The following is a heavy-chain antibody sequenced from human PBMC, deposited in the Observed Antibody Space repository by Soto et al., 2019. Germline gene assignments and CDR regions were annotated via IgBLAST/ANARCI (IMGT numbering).Heavy chain of an antibody. Sequence: EVQLLESGGGLVQPGGSLRLSCAGSGFTFSAYAMSWVRQAPGKGLEWVSALSGSGGSTYYAESVKGRFTISRDNSKNTLSLQMNSLRAEDTAVYYCAKDRDVVVASPDCWGQGILVTVSS. V-gene: IGHV3-23*01. CDR1: GFTFSAYA. CDR2: LSGSGGST. D-gene: IGHD2-21*01. CDR3: AKDRDVVVASPDC. J-gene: IGHJ4*02.